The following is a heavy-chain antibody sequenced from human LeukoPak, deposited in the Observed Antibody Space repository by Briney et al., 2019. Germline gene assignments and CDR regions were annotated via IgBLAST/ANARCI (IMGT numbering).Heavy chain of an antibody. V-gene: IGHV1-2*02. J-gene: IGHJ4*02. Sequence: ASVKVSCKASGYTFTGYYMHWVRQAPGQGLEWMGWINPNSGGTNYAQKFQGRVTITRDTSISTAYMELSRLRSDDTAVYYCARELGGSYRFDYWGQGTLVTVSS. CDR2: INPNSGGT. CDR1: GYTFTGYY. D-gene: IGHD1-26*01. CDR3: ARELGGSYRFDY.